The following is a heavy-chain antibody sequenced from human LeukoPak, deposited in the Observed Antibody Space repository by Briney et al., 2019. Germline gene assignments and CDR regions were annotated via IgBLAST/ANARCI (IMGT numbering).Heavy chain of an antibody. CDR2: INPNSGGT. CDR1: GYTFTGFY. D-gene: IGHD3-10*01. Sequence: ASVKVSCKASGYTFTGFYMHWVRQAPGQGLEWMGWINPNSGGTSYAQKFQGRVTMTRDTSISTAYMELSRLRSDDTAVYYCARDAKVMVRGVIIYNWFDPWGQGTLVTVSS. V-gene: IGHV1-2*02. CDR3: ARDAKVMVRGVIIYNWFDP. J-gene: IGHJ5*02.